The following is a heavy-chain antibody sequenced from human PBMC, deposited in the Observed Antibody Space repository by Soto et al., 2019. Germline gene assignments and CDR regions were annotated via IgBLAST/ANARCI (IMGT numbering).Heavy chain of an antibody. Sequence: GASVKVSCKASGYTFTGYYMHWVRQAPGQGLEWMGWINPNSGGTNYAQKFQGRVTMTRDTSISTAYMELSRLRSDDTAVYYCARDWGSLISHYYYYYGMDVWGQGTTVTVSS. CDR1: GYTFTGYY. CDR3: ARDWGSLISHYYYYYGMDV. J-gene: IGHJ6*02. CDR2: INPNSGGT. V-gene: IGHV1-2*02. D-gene: IGHD3-16*01.